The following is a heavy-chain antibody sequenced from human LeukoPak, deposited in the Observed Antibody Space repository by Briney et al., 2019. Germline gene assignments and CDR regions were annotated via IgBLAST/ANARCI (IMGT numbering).Heavy chain of an antibody. CDR3: ARSPYSSGYSDY. V-gene: IGHV3-48*03. CDR2: ISSSGSTI. J-gene: IGHJ4*02. D-gene: IGHD3-22*01. CDR1: GFTFNSYE. Sequence: GGSLRLSCAASGFTFNSYEMNWVRQAPGKGLEWVSYISSSGSTIYYADSVKGRFTISRDNAKNSLYLQMNSLRAEDTAVYYCARSPYSSGYSDYWGQGTLVTVSS.